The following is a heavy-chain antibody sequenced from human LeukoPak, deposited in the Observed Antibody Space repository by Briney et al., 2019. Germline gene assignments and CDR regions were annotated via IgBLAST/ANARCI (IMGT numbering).Heavy chain of an antibody. Sequence: SETLSLTCTVSGGSISSGVYYWSWIRQHPGKGLEWIGYIYYSGSTYYNPSLKSRVSISVDTSKNQFSLKLSSVTAADTAVYYCARVRMVRGIYYYGMDVWGQGTTVTVSS. CDR1: GGSISSGVYY. J-gene: IGHJ6*02. CDR2: IYYSGST. V-gene: IGHV4-31*03. D-gene: IGHD3-10*01. CDR3: ARVRMVRGIYYYGMDV.